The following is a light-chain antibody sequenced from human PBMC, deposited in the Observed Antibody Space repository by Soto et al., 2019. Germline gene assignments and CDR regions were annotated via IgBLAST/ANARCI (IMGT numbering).Light chain of an antibody. CDR3: QQYNNWPLT. Sequence: EIVMTQSPATLSVSPGERATLSCRASQSVSSNLAWYQQKPGQAPRLLIYGASTRATGIPARFSGSGSGTEFTLTISSLQSEDFAVDYCQQYNNWPLTFGGGPRWRSN. V-gene: IGKV3-15*01. J-gene: IGKJ4*01. CDR1: QSVSSN. CDR2: GAS.